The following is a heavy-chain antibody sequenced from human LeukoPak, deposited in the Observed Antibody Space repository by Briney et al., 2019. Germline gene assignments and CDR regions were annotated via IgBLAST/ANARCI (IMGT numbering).Heavy chain of an antibody. J-gene: IGHJ4*02. V-gene: IGHV4-4*02. CDR1: GGPISSSNW. Sequence: SETLSLTCAVSGGPISSSNWWSWVRQPPGKGLEWIGEIYHSGSTNYNPSLKSRVTISVDKSKNQFSLKLSSVTAADTAVYYCAIISGYSYGTPYFDYWGQGTLVTVSS. CDR2: IYHSGST. CDR3: AIISGYSYGTPYFDY. D-gene: IGHD5-18*01.